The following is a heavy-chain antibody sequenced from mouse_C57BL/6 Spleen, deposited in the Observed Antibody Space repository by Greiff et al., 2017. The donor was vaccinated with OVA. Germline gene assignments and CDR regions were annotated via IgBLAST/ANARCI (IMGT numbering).Heavy chain of an antibody. Sequence: VQLQQSGPELVKPGASVKISCKASGYSFTGYYMHWVKQSSEKSLEWIGEINPSTGGTSYNQKFKGKATLTVDKSSSTAYMQLKSLTSEDSAVYYCAIYGTGTSDYWGQGTTLTVSS. CDR1: GYSFTGYY. CDR3: AIYGTGTSDY. CDR2: INPSTGGT. V-gene: IGHV1-43*01. J-gene: IGHJ2*01. D-gene: IGHD4-1*01.